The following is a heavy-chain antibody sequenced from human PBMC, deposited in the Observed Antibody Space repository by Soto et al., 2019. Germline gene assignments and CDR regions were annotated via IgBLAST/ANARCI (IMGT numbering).Heavy chain of an antibody. CDR3: ARPQSGHSGGSQFDP. D-gene: IGHD6-19*01. V-gene: IGHV4-39*01. Sequence: PSETLSLSCAFSVGSIHNKDGASGWIRQHPGKGLECIGSIYYGGRTYYNPSLKSRVTISVDTSKNQFSLKLTSVTAADTAVYYCARPQSGHSGGSQFDPWGQGSMVTGYS. CDR2: IYYGGRT. J-gene: IGHJ5*02. CDR1: VGSIHNKDGA.